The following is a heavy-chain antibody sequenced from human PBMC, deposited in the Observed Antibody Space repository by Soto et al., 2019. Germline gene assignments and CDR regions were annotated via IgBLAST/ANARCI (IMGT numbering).Heavy chain of an antibody. CDR1: GYTFTSYD. J-gene: IGHJ6*02. CDR2: MNPNSGNT. V-gene: IGHV1-8*01. CDR3: ARSQIVVVVAAPDPYYYGMDV. Sequence: GASVKVSCKAPGYTFTSYDINWVRQATGQGLEWMGWMNPNSGNTGYAQKFQGRVTMTRNTSISTAYMELSSLRSEDTAVYYCARSQIVVVVAAPDPYYYGMDVWGQGTTVTVSS. D-gene: IGHD2-15*01.